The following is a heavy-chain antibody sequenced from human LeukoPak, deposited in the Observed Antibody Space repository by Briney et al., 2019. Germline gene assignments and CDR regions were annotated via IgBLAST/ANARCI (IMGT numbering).Heavy chain of an antibody. D-gene: IGHD3-22*01. CDR2: ISAYNGNT. Sequence: GASVKVSCKASGYTFTSYGISWVRQAPGQGLEWMGRISAYNGNTNYAQKLQGRVTMTTDTSTSTAYMELRSLRSDDTAVYYCARTPYYYDSSGFPYCFDYWGQGTLVTVSS. J-gene: IGHJ4*02. CDR3: ARTPYYYDSSGFPYCFDY. V-gene: IGHV1-18*01. CDR1: GYTFTSYG.